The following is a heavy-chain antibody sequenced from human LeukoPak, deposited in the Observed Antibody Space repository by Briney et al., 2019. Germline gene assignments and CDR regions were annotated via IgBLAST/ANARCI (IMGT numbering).Heavy chain of an antibody. J-gene: IGHJ6*03. D-gene: IGHD3-22*01. CDR2: IIPIFGTA. Sequence: WASVKVSCKASGGTFSSYAISWVRQAPGQGLEWMGGIIPIFGTANYAQKFQGRVTITADESTSTAYMELSSLRSEDTAVYYCARDSYYDSSGYVGRPLYYYYMDVWGKGTTVTISS. CDR1: GGTFSSYA. V-gene: IGHV1-69*13. CDR3: ARDSYYDSSGYVGRPLYYYYMDV.